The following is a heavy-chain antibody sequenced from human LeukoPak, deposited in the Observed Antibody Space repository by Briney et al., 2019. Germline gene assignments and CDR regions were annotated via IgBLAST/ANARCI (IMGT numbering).Heavy chain of an antibody. Sequence: GGSLRLSCAASGFTFSSYGMHWVRQAPGKRLEWVAVISYDGSNKYYADSVKGRFTISRDNSKNTLYLQMNSLRAEDTAVYYCARGTKGNWFDPWGQGTLVTVSS. D-gene: IGHD1-1*01. CDR1: GFTFSSYG. V-gene: IGHV3-30*03. CDR2: ISYDGSNK. CDR3: ARGTKGNWFDP. J-gene: IGHJ5*02.